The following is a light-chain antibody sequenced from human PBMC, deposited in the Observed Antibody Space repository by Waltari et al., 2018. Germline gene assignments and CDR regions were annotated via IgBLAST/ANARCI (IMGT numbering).Light chain of an antibody. CDR3: QQYDNLPFT. CDR2: DAS. CDR1: QDISNY. Sequence: DIQMTQSPSSLSASVGERVTITCQASQDISNYLNWYQQKPGKAPKLLIYDASNLETGVPSRFSGSGSGTDFTFTISSLQPEDIATYYCQQYDNLPFTFGPGTKVVIK. V-gene: IGKV1-33*01. J-gene: IGKJ3*01.